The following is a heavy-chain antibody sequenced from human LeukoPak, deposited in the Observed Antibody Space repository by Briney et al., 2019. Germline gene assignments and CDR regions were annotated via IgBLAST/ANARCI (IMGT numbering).Heavy chain of an antibody. D-gene: IGHD3-22*01. CDR1: GGSISSYY. CDR2: IYYSGTT. Sequence: SETLSLTCTVSGGSISSYYWSWIRQPPGKGLEWIGHIYYSGTTNYNPSLKTRVTISVDTSKNQFSLKLTSVTPADAAVYYCARDHNFGDSSGHYHVDASDIWGQGSMVTVSS. J-gene: IGHJ3*02. CDR3: ARDHNFGDSSGHYHVDASDI. V-gene: IGHV4-59*01.